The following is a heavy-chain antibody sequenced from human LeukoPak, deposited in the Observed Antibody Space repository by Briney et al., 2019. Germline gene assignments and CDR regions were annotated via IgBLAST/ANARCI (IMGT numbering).Heavy chain of an antibody. CDR2: IYPGDSDT. CDR1: GYSFTKYW. V-gene: IGHV5-51*01. Sequence: GESLKISCKGCGYSFTKYWIGWVRQMPGKGLEWMGIIYPGDSDTRYSPSFQGQVTISADKSISTAYMQWSSLKASDTAMYYCARHTTSRTFDIWGQGTMVTVSS. D-gene: IGHD1-1*01. CDR3: ARHTTSRTFDI. J-gene: IGHJ3*02.